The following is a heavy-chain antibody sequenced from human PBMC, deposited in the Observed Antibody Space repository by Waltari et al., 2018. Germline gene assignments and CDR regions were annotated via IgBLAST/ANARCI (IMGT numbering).Heavy chain of an antibody. CDR3: ARGNWAPFDY. V-gene: IGHV3-7*01. Sequence: EVQLVESGGGLDQPGGSLSLSCPGFGLTFRSYWMTWVRQAPGKGLEWVAIIKQDGSEKHYVDSVKGRFTISRDNAKNSLYLQMNSLRVEDTAIYYCARGNWAPFDYWGQGTLVTVSS. CDR1: GLTFRSYW. J-gene: IGHJ4*02. D-gene: IGHD7-27*01. CDR2: IKQDGSEK.